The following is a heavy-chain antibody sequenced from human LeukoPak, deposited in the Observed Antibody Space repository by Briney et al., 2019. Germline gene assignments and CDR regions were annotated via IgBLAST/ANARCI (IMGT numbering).Heavy chain of an antibody. V-gene: IGHV4-39*02. D-gene: IGHD3-9*01. CDR1: GGSISSNYY. J-gene: IGHJ4*02. CDR2: FFYSGST. CDR3: ARARGRYIDFLDY. Sequence: PSETLPLTCTVSGGSISSNYYWGWIRQPPGKGLEWIVSFFYSGSTYYNPSLKSRVTISVDTSKNQFSLRLSSVTAADTAVYYCARARGRYIDFLDYWGQGTLITVSS.